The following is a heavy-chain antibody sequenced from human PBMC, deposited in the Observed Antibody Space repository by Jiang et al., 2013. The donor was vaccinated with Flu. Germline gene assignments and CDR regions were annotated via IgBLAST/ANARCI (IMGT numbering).Heavy chain of an antibody. CDR2: IDWDDDK. CDR3: ARIVVGATLLPFDY. V-gene: IGHV2-70*11. D-gene: IGHD1-26*01. CDR1: GFSLSTSGMC. Sequence: NPTQTLTLTCTFSGFSLSTSGMCVSWIRQPPGKALEWLARIDWDDDKYYSTSLKTRLTISKDTSKNQVVLTMTNMDPVDTATYYCARIVVGATLLPFDYWAREPWSPSPQ. J-gene: IGHJ4*02.